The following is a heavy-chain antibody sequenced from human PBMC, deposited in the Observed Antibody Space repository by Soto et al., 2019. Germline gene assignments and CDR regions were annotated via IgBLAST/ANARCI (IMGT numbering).Heavy chain of an antibody. J-gene: IGHJ5*02. V-gene: IGHV4-30-2*01. Sequence: TLSLTCALTGNSIISGGSSWNWIRQPPGKGLEWIGYIYHSGNTLYNPSLKSRVTISVDKSKNQFSLKLSSVTAADTAVYYCARDQLEGNWFDPWGQGTLVTVS. CDR3: ARDQLEGNWFDP. CDR2: IYHSGNT. CDR1: GNSIISGGSS. D-gene: IGHD1-1*01.